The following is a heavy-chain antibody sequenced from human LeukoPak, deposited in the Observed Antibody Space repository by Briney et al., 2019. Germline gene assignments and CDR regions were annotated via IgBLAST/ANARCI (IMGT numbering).Heavy chain of an antibody. J-gene: IGHJ4*02. Sequence: PGGSLRLSCAASGFTFSSYAMSWVRQAPGKGLEWVSAISGSGGSTYYADSVKGRFTIPRDNSKNTLYLQMNSLRAEDTAVYYCAKDRYCSGGSCYRGLWYWGQGTLVTVSS. CDR2: ISGSGGST. CDR1: GFTFSSYA. V-gene: IGHV3-23*01. CDR3: AKDRYCSGGSCYRGLWY. D-gene: IGHD2-15*01.